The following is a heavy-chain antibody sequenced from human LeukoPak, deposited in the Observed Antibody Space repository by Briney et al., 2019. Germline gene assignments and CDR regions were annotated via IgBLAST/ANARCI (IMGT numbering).Heavy chain of an antibody. CDR3: ARGPNYGLDAFDI. J-gene: IGHJ3*02. D-gene: IGHD4/OR15-4a*01. Sequence: GGSLRLSCAASGFTVSSNYMSGVRQAPGKGLGWGSVIYSGGSTYYADSVKGRFTISRDNAKNSLYLQMNSLRAEDTAVYYCARGPNYGLDAFDIWGQGTMVTVSS. V-gene: IGHV3-53*01. CDR1: GFTVSSNY. CDR2: IYSGGST.